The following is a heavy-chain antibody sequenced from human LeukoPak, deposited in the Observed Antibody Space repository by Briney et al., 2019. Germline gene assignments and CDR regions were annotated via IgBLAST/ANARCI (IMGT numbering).Heavy chain of an antibody. J-gene: IGHJ4*02. CDR2: IYYSGST. CDR1: GGSISSSSYY. Sequence: PSETLSLTCTVSGGSISSSSYYWGWIRQPPGKGLEWIGTIYYSGSTYYNPSLKSRVAISVDTSKNQFSLKLSSVTAADTAVYYCARQGSGNYLSPVNYWGQGTLVTVSS. D-gene: IGHD1-26*01. V-gene: IGHV4-39*01. CDR3: ARQGSGNYLSPVNY.